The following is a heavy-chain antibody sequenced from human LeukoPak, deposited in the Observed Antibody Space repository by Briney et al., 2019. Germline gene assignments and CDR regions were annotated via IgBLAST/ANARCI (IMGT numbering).Heavy chain of an antibody. D-gene: IGHD3-22*01. Sequence: ASVKVSCKASGYTFTSYAMNWVRQAPGQGLGWMGWINTKTGNPTYAQGFTGRFVFSLDTSVSTAYLQISSLKAEDTAVYYCARPYYYDSSNYAAGFDYWGQGSLVTVSS. CDR1: GYTFTSYA. CDR2: INTKTGNP. J-gene: IGHJ4*02. CDR3: ARPYYYDSSNYAAGFDY. V-gene: IGHV7-4-1*02.